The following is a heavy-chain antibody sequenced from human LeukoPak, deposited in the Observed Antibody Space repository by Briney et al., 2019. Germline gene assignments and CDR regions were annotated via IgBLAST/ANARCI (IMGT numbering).Heavy chain of an antibody. CDR2: ISPSSNYI. Sequence: PGGSLGLSCAASGFTFSSYSMNWVRQAPGRGLERVSSISPSSNYIYYADSVKGRFIISRDNAKNSLYLQMNSLRAEDTAVYYRARGPYGSFDYWGQGTLVTVSS. CDR1: GFTFSSYS. J-gene: IGHJ4*02. V-gene: IGHV3-21*01. D-gene: IGHD1-14*01. CDR3: ARGPYGSFDY.